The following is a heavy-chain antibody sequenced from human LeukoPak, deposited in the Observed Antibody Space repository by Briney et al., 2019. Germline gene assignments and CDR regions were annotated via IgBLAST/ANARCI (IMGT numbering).Heavy chain of an antibody. CDR1: GFTFSDYY. J-gene: IGHJ4*02. D-gene: IGHD2-2*01. Sequence: PGRSLRLSCAASGFTFSDYYMSWIRQAPGKGLEWVSYISSSSSYTNYADSVKGRFTISRDNAKNSLYLQMNSLRAEDTAVYYCARDLGTGSTNYFDYWGQGTLVTVSS. V-gene: IGHV3-11*06. CDR2: ISSSSSYT. CDR3: ARDLGTGSTNYFDY.